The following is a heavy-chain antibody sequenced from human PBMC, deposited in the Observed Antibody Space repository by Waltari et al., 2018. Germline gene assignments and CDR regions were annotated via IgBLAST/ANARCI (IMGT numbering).Heavy chain of an antibody. CDR3: ARDRVRGSSSDPFDY. D-gene: IGHD6-6*01. Sequence: GYSISSGYYWGWIRQPPGKGLEWIGSIYHSGSTYYNPSLKSRVTISVDTSKNQFSLKLSSVTAADTAVYYCARDRVRGSSSDPFDYWGQGTLVTVSS. CDR2: IYHSGST. J-gene: IGHJ4*02. CDR1: GYSISSGYY. V-gene: IGHV4-38-2*02.